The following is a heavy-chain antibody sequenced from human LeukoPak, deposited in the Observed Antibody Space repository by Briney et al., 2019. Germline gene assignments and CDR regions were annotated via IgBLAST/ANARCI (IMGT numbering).Heavy chain of an antibody. D-gene: IGHD3-22*01. J-gene: IGHJ4*02. CDR1: GFTFSSYA. CDR3: AKDVEHYYDSSGYYYYDY. CDR2: ISGSGGST. Sequence: PGGSLRLSCAASGFTFSSYAMSWVRQAPGKGLEWVSAISGSGGSTYYADSVKGRFTISRDNSKNTLYLQMNSLRAEDTAVYYCAKDVEHYYDSSGYYYYDYWGQGTLVTVSS. V-gene: IGHV3-23*01.